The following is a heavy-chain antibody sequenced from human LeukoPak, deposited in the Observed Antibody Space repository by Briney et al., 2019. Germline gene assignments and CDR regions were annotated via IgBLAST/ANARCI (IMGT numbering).Heavy chain of an antibody. J-gene: IGHJ4*02. CDR1: GFTFGDHG. D-gene: IGHD5/OR15-5a*01. V-gene: IGHV3-49*04. Sequence: PGGSLRLSCTASGFTFGDHGMSWVRQSPGKGLEWVGFIRSKAHGGTTEHAASVKGRFSISRGDSKSIVYLQMNSLKTEDTAVYHCTRDASLDIVSTVMYFDYWGQGTLVTVSS. CDR2: IRSKAHGGTT. CDR3: TRDASLDIVSTVMYFDY.